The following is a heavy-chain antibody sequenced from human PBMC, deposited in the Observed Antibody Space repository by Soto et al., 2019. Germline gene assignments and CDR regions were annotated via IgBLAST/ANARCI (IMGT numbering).Heavy chain of an antibody. D-gene: IGHD2-8*02. CDR3: VRDLHEPLAPEALRVAN. J-gene: IGHJ4*02. Sequence: EMQLVESGGGLVQPGGSLRLSCAASGFTFSSYEMHWVRQAPGKGLEWISYISSTGSGTLYADSVRGRFTMSRDNTKNSVSLQMSSLRAEDTAVYYCVRDLHEPLAPEALRVANWGQGTQVTVSS. V-gene: IGHV3-48*03. CDR2: ISSTGSGT. CDR1: GFTFSSYE.